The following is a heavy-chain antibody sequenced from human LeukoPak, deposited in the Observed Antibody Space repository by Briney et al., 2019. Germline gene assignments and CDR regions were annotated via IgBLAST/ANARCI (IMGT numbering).Heavy chain of an antibody. CDR3: AKRRGLELLYYYYMDV. CDR2: ISYDGSNE. Sequence: GGSLRLSCEASGFTFNTYSMNWARQAPGKGLEWVAIISYDGSNEYYADSVKGRFTISRDNSKNTLYLQMNSLRAEDTAVYYCAKRRGLELLYYYYMDVWGKGTTVTVSS. CDR1: GFTFNTYS. D-gene: IGHD1-7*01. V-gene: IGHV3-30*18. J-gene: IGHJ6*03.